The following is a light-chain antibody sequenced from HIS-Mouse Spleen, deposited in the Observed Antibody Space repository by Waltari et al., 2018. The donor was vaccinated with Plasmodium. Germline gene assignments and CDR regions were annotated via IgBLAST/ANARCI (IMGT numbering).Light chain of an antibody. CDR1: VLAKKY. V-gene: IGLV3-27*01. J-gene: IGLJ3*02. Sequence: SYELTQPSSVSVSPGQTARITCSGDVLAKKYARWFQQKPGQAPVLVIYKESERPSGIPERFSGSSSGTTVTFTISGAQVEDEADYYCYSAADNNLVFGGGTKLTVL. CDR2: KES. CDR3: YSAADNNLV.